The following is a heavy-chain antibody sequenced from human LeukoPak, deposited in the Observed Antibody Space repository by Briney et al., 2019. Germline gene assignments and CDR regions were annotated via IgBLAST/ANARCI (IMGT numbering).Heavy chain of an antibody. CDR1: GYTFTSYY. D-gene: IGHD2-2*01. CDR2: INPSGGST. CDR3: ARPYCSSTSCYEYSLGY. J-gene: IGHJ4*02. V-gene: IGHV1-46*01. Sequence: EASVKVSCKASGYTFTSYYMHWVRQAPGQGLEWVGIINPSGGSTSYAQKFQGRVTMTRDTSTSTVYMELSSLRSEDTAVYYCARPYCSSTSCYEYSLGYWGQGTLVTVSS.